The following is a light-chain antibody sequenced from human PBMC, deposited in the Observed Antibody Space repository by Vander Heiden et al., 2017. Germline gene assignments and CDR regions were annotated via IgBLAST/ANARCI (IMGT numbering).Light chain of an antibody. CDR2: AAS. CDR1: QGISSD. CDR3: QQYYSYPPT. V-gene: IGKV1-8*01. Sequence: AIRMTQSPSSFSASTGDRVTITCRASQGISSDLAWYQKKPGKAPKRPIYAASTLQSGVPSRFSGSGSGTDFTLTISCLQSEDFATYYCQQYYSYPPTFGGGTKVEIK. J-gene: IGKJ4*01.